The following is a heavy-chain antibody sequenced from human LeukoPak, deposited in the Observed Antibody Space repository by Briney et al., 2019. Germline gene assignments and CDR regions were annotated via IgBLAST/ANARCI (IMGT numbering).Heavy chain of an antibody. CDR3: TRGTAVARNDY. D-gene: IGHD6-19*01. CDR1: GFTFSGSA. J-gene: IGHJ4*02. CDR2: IRSKANSYAT. Sequence: GGSLRLSCAASGFTFSGSAMHWVRQASGKGLEWVGRIRSKANSYATAYAASVKGRFTISRDDSKNTAYLQMNSLKTEDTAVYYCTRGTAVARNDYWGQGTLVTVSS. V-gene: IGHV3-73*01.